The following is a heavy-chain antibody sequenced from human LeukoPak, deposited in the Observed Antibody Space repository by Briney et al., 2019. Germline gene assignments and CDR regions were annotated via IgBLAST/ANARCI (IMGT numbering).Heavy chain of an antibody. CDR2: IYPGDSDT. CDR1: GYIFTHNW. J-gene: IGHJ4*02. CDR3: ARQTRDGSGSRGYSFDF. Sequence: HGESLKISCKGSGYIFTHNWIGWVRQMPGKGLEWMGIIYPGDSDTRYSPSFEGQVTISVDKSISTAYLQWSSLKASDTAMYYCARQTRDGSGSRGYSFDFWGQGTLVPVSS. D-gene: IGHD3-10*01. V-gene: IGHV5-51*01.